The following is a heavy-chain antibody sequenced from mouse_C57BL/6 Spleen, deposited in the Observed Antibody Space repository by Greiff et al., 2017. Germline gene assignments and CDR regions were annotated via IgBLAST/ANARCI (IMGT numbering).Heavy chain of an antibody. J-gene: IGHJ2*01. Sequence: QVQLQQSGPELVKPGASVKISCKASGYAFSSSWMNWVKQRPGKGLEWIGRIYPGDGDTNYNGKFKGKATLTADKSSSTAYMQLSSLTSEDSAVYFCARSVLFDYWGQGTTLTVSS. V-gene: IGHV1-82*01. CDR1: GYAFSSSW. CDR2: IYPGDGDT. CDR3: ARSVLFDY.